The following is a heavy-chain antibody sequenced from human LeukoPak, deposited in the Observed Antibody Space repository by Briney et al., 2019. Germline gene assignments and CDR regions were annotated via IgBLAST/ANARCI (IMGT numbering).Heavy chain of an antibody. Sequence: PGGSLRLSCAASGFSLSSYAMHWVRQVPGKGLEYLSAISGSGRSTYYANSVQGRFTISRDTSKNTLYLQMGSLRAEDMAVYYCARRFGELLNYMDVWGKGATVTVSS. V-gene: IGHV3-64*01. CDR2: ISGSGRST. CDR1: GFSLSSYA. J-gene: IGHJ6*03. CDR3: ARRFGELLNYMDV. D-gene: IGHD3-10*01.